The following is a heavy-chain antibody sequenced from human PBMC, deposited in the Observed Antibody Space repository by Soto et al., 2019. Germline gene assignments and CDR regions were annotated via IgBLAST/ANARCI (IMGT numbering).Heavy chain of an antibody. V-gene: IGHV1-8*01. CDR2: MNPNSGNT. Sequence: QVQLVQSGAEVKKPGASVKVSCKASGYTFTSYDINWVRQATGQGREWMGWMNPNSGNTGYAQKFQGRVTMTRNTSISTDYMELSSLRSEDTAVYYCARGAYSGHGGAFELWGQGKNVPVSS. CDR3: ARGAYSGHGGAFEL. CDR1: GYTFTSYD. D-gene: IGHD5-12*01. J-gene: IGHJ3*01.